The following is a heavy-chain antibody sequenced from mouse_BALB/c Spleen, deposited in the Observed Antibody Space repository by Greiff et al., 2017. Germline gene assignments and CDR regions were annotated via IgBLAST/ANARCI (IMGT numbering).Heavy chain of an antibody. V-gene: IGHV1-31*01. J-gene: IGHJ4*01. D-gene: IGHD2-4*01. CDR2: INPYNGAT. Sequence: VQLKESGPELVKPGASVKISCKASGYSFTGYYMHWVKQSHVKSLEWIGRINPYNGATSYNQNFKDKASLTVDKSSSTAYMELHSLTSEDSAVYYCARTIYYDYDGGYYAMDYWGQGTSVTVSS. CDR3: ARTIYYDYDGGYYAMDY. CDR1: GYSFTGYY.